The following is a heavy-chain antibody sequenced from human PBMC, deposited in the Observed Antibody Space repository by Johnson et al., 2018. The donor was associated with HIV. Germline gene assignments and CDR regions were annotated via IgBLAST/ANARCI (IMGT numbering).Heavy chain of an antibody. CDR3: AKVKLELRYGAFDI. CDR1: GFTFSNAW. CDR2: IKSKTDGGTI. V-gene: IGHV3-15*01. D-gene: IGHD1-7*01. Sequence: VQLVESGGDLVEPGESLRLSCVASGFTFSNAWMHWVRQAPGKGLEWVGRIKSKTDGGTIDYAAPVKGRFTISRDDSKNTLYLQMNSLRAEDTAVYYCAKVKLELRYGAFDIWGQGTMVTVSS. J-gene: IGHJ3*02.